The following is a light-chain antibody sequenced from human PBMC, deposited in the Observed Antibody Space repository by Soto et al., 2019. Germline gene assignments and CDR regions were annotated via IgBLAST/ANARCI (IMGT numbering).Light chain of an antibody. V-gene: IGLV2-14*03. CDR3: SSYTIRTTRYV. Sequence: QSALTQPASVSGSPGQSISISCTGTSSDVGAYNYVSWYQQYPGKGPKLIIYDVNNRPSGVSNRFSGSKSGNTASLTISGLQADDEADYFCSSYTIRTTRYVFGTGTKLTVL. CDR2: DVN. J-gene: IGLJ1*01. CDR1: SSDVGAYNY.